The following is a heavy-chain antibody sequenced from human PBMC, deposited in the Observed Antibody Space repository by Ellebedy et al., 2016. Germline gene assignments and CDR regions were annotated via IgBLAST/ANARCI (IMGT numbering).Heavy chain of an antibody. CDR3: ARDLDDPLRATMDV. V-gene: IGHV3-53*01. CDR2: IYSNDET. J-gene: IGHJ6*02. Sequence: GESLKISXAASGFTVISHYLSWVRQAPGKGLEWVSIIYSNDETYYADSVKGRFTIPRDKSKNTVYLQMDTLRAEDTAVYFCARDLDDPLRATMDVWGQGTTVTVSS. CDR1: GFTVISHY.